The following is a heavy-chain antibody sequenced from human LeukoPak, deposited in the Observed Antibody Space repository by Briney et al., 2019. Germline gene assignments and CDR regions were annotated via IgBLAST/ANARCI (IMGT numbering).Heavy chain of an antibody. CDR2: IYYSGNT. J-gene: IGHJ4*02. D-gene: IGHD3/OR15-3a*01. V-gene: IGHV4-39*01. CDR1: GFPVSDNY. Sequence: PGGSLRLSCAASGFPVSDNYMSWVRQAPGKGLEWIGSIYYSGNTYYNASLKSQVSISIDTSKNQFSLKLTSVTAADTAVYYCARQTGSGLFIPPGGQGTLVTVSS. CDR3: ARQTGSGLFIPP.